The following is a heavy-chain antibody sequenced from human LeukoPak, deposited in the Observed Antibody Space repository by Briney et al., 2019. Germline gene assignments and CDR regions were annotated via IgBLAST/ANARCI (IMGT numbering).Heavy chain of an antibody. CDR2: INWNGGST. Sequence: GGSLRLSCAASGFTVRSNYMSWVRQAPGKGLEWVSGINWNGGSTGYADSVKGRFTISRDNAKNSLYLQMNSLRAEDTALYYCARGIAAAGYYYGMVVWGQGTTVTVSS. V-gene: IGHV3-20*04. J-gene: IGHJ6*02. CDR1: GFTVRSNY. CDR3: ARGIAAAGYYYGMVV. D-gene: IGHD6-13*01.